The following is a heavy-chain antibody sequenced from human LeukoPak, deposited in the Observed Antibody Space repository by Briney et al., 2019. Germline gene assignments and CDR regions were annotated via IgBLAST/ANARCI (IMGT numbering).Heavy chain of an antibody. Sequence: SETLSLTCTVYGVSFSGHYWSWFRQPPGKGLEWIGEINHSGSINYNPSLKSRVTISADKSKNQFSLKLISVTAADTAVYFCARGRRDRRNGYNFYYYLDVWGKGTTVTVSS. D-gene: IGHD1-1*01. V-gene: IGHV4-34*01. J-gene: IGHJ6*03. CDR1: GVSFSGHY. CDR3: ARGRRDRRNGYNFYYYLDV. CDR2: INHSGSI.